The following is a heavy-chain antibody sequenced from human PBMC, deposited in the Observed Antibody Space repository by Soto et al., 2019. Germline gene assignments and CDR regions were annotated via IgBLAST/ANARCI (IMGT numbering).Heavy chain of an antibody. V-gene: IGHV4-59*01. CDR2: IYYSGST. CDR1: GGSIISYY. J-gene: IGHJ5*02. Sequence: PSEILSLTCTVSGGSIISYYWSWIRQPPGKGLEWIGYIYYSGSTNYNPSLKSRVTISVDTSKNQFSLKLSSVTAADTAVYYCARVWYSSSWYTSYWFDPWGQGTLVTVSS. D-gene: IGHD6-13*01. CDR3: ARVWYSSSWYTSYWFDP.